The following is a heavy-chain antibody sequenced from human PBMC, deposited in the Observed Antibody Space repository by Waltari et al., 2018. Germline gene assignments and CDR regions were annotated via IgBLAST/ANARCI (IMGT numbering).Heavy chain of an antibody. J-gene: IGHJ4*02. CDR1: GYSLSSGSY. V-gene: IGHV4-38-2*02. CDR3: ARVSAFNYEYYFDY. CDR2: IYHRGST. Sequence: QVQLQESGPGRVKPSGTRSLPGPVSGYSLSSGSYGGGTGQPPGKGLEWIWSIYHRGSTYYNPSLKSRVTISVDTSKNQFSLKLSSVTAADTAVYYCARVSAFNYEYYFDYWGQGTLVTVSS. D-gene: IGHD3-3*02.